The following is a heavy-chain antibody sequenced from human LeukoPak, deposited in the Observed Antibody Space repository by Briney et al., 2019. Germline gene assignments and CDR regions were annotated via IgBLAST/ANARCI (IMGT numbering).Heavy chain of an antibody. V-gene: IGHV3-23*01. D-gene: IGHD2-15*01. J-gene: IGHJ4*02. CDR3: AKEVVVAVAAHYIDY. Sequence: GGYLRLSCAASGFTFSSYAMSWARQAPGKGLEWVSVISGSGGSTWYADSVKGRFTISRDNSKNTLYLQMNSLRPEDTAVYYCAKEVVVAVAAHYIDYWGQGTLVTVSS. CDR2: ISGSGGST. CDR1: GFTFSSYA.